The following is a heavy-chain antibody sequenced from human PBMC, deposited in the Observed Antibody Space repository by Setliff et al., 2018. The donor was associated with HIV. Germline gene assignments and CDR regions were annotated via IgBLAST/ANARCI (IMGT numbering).Heavy chain of an antibody. J-gene: IGHJ6*03. D-gene: IGHD1-1*01. CDR2: MSPNNGHT. V-gene: IGHV1-8*02. Sequence: AASVKVSCKASGYAFIHYDINWVRQAPGQGLEWLGWMSPNNGHTAFAQKFQGRVAMVRDTSTSTAFMEVNSLTFDDTAIYYCARGYTNIEMATTYSYYMDVWGMGTAVTVSS. CDR1: GYAFIHYD. CDR3: ARGYTNIEMATTYSYYMDV.